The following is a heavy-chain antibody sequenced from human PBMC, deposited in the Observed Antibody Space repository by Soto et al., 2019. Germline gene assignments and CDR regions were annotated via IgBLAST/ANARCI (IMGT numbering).Heavy chain of an antibody. V-gene: IGHV3-11*01. Sequence: QVQLVESGGGLVKPGGSLRLSCAASGFTFSDYYMSWIRQAPGKGLEWVSHISSSGSTIYYADSVKGRFTISRDNAKSTLYLQMTSPRAEDQDVYYCARVAPPSDVWGQGTTVTVSS. CDR2: ISSSGSTI. CDR1: GFTFSDYY. J-gene: IGHJ6*02. CDR3: ARVAPPSDV.